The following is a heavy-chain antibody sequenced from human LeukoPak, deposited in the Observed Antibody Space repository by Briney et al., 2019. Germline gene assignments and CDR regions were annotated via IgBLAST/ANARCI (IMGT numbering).Heavy chain of an antibody. J-gene: IGHJ6*03. CDR2: ISSSGSTI. CDR1: GFTFSNYY. CDR3: ARDPTLQWSPLVYMDV. D-gene: IGHD3-3*01. Sequence: GGSLRLSCAASGFTFSNYYMTWIRQAQGKGLEWVSYISSSGSTIYYADSVKGRFTTSRDNAKNSLYLQMNSLRAEDTAVYYCARDPTLQWSPLVYMDVWGKGTTVTISS. V-gene: IGHV3-11*01.